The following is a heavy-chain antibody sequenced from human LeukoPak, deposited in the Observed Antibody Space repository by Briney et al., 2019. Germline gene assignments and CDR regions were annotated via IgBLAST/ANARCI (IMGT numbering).Heavy chain of an antibody. CDR1: VYTLTSYG. CDR2: ICAYYGNT. CDR3: ARDQSVRLLQTSSTYFKHVFAI. D-gene: IGHD6-13*01. Sequence: SSVKVSCKSSVYTLTSYGNSWVRQPPGQGLEWMGCICAYYGNTNYAQKVQGRVTMTTDTSTSTAYMELRSRRFDDTAVYYCARDQSVRLLQTSSTYFKHVFAIWGQGSMVTVSS. V-gene: IGHV1-18*01. J-gene: IGHJ3*02.